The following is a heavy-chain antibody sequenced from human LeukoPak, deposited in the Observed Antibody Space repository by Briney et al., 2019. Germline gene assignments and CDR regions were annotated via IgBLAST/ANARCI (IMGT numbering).Heavy chain of an antibody. CDR1: GFAFSSFE. D-gene: IGHD5-12*01. CDR3: ARGTTINNFDY. V-gene: IGHV3-48*03. J-gene: IGHJ4*02. CDR2: ISCSGDNV. Sequence: GGSLRLSCAGSGFAFSSFEMNWVRQAPGKGLEWVSYISCSGDNVYYADSVKGRFTISRDNAKNSLYLQMNSLREEDTALYYCARGTTINNFDYWGQGTLVTVSS.